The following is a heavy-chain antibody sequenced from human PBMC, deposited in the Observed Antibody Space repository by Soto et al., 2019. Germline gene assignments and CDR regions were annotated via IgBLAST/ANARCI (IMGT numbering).Heavy chain of an antibody. CDR1: GFTFSTYS. Sequence: EVQLVESGGTLVQPGGSLRLSCAGSGFTFSTYSMNWVRQAPGKGLEWVSYISSSGNTIYYADSVKGRFTISRDNAKNSLYLQMNSLRAEDTAVYYCASRPAFCGGDCYGIGYWGQGTLVTVSS. CDR2: ISSSGNTI. CDR3: ASRPAFCGGDCYGIGY. J-gene: IGHJ4*02. D-gene: IGHD2-21*02. V-gene: IGHV3-48*01.